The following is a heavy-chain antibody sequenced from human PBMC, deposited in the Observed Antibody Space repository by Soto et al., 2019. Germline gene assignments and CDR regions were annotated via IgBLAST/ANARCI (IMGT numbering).Heavy chain of an antibody. J-gene: IGHJ4*02. CDR1: GGSISSYY. CDR3: ARVPIRTVSDY. V-gene: IGHV4-59*12. CDR2: IYYSGST. D-gene: IGHD4-17*01. Sequence: SETLSLTCTVSGGSISSYYWSWIRQPPGKELQYIGYIYYSGSTNYNPSLKRRVTISDDTSTNQFSLTLSSVTAADTAVYYCARVPIRTVSDYWGQGTLVTVSS.